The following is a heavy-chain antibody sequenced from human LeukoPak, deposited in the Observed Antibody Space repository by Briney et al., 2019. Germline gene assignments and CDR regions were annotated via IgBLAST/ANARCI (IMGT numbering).Heavy chain of an antibody. CDR2: ISGIANVI. J-gene: IGHJ4*02. Sequence: SGGSLRLSCAASGFTFTDYAMSWVRQAPGTGVEWVSDISGIANVIFYASSVKGRFTISRDNSRDTLSLQMSSLRAEDTAVYYCVRHLATSGSYPLDYWGQGTLVTVSS. D-gene: IGHD2-15*01. V-gene: IGHV3-23*01. CDR1: GFTFTDYA. CDR3: VRHLATSGSYPLDY.